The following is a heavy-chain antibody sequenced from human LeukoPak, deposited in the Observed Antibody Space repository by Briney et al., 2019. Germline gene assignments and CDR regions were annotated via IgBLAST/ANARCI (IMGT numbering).Heavy chain of an antibody. V-gene: IGHV3-23*01. J-gene: IGHJ6*02. D-gene: IGHD3-10*01. CDR3: AKGDNSGSYYSLDYYYYYGMDV. CDR2: ISGSGGST. Sequence: GGSLRLSCAASGFTFSSYAMSWVRQAPGKGLEWVSAISGSGGSTYYADSVKGRFTISRDNSKNTLYLQMNSLRAEDTAVYYCAKGDNSGSYYSLDYYYYYGMDVWGQGTTVTVSS. CDR1: GFTFSSYA.